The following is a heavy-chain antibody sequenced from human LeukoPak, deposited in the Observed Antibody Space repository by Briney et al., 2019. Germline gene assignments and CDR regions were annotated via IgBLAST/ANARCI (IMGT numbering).Heavy chain of an antibody. V-gene: IGHV3-74*01. CDR3: ARVGVSTLDY. CDR2: INSDGSST. Sequence: GGSLRLSCAASGFTFCTYWMHWVRQVPGEGLVWVSLINSDGSSTTYADSVKGRFTISRDNAKNTVYMQMTSLRGEDTAVYYCARVGVSTLDYWGQGTLVTVSS. CDR1: GFTFCTYW. D-gene: IGHD1-26*01. J-gene: IGHJ4*02.